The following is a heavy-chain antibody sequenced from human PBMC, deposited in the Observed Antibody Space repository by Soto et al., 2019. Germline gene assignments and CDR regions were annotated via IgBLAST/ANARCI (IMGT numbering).Heavy chain of an antibody. V-gene: IGHV3-11*01. CDR1: GFTFGDYY. CDR2: ISSSGGTI. J-gene: IGHJ4*02. D-gene: IGHD6-19*01. Sequence: GGSLRLSCGVSGFTFGDYYMAWIRQPPGKGLERFCYISSSGGTIYYSDSVKGRFTISRDNAKHSLYLQMNSMRAEYTAVYYCARDPLISGSGWEHWGQGTVVTVS. CDR3: ARDPLISGSGWEH.